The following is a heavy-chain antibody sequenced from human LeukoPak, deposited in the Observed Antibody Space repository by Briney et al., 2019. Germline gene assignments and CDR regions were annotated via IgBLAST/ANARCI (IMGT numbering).Heavy chain of an antibody. Sequence: GGSLRLSCAASGFTFDNYAMHWVRQAPGKGLEWVANIKQDGSEKYYVDSVKGRFTISRDNAKNSLYLQMNSLRAEDTAVYYCARSLSIVGAKGFDYWGQGTLVTVSS. CDR1: GFTFDNYA. CDR3: ARSLSIVGAKGFDY. CDR2: IKQDGSEK. J-gene: IGHJ4*02. V-gene: IGHV3-7*01. D-gene: IGHD1-26*01.